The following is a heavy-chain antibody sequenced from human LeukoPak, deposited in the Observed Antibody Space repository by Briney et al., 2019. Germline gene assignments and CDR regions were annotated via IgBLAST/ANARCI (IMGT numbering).Heavy chain of an antibody. CDR1: GFTFGSHW. CDR3: TRDRTSVTLFDY. Sequence: GGSLRLSCVASGFTFGSHWMHWVRQAPGKGLVWVSRISPDGSTTGYADCVEGRFTVSGDNAKNTLYLQMNSLRDEDTAFYYCTRDRTSVTLFDYWGHGTLVTVSS. J-gene: IGHJ4*01. D-gene: IGHD4-17*01. CDR2: ISPDGSTT. V-gene: IGHV3-74*01.